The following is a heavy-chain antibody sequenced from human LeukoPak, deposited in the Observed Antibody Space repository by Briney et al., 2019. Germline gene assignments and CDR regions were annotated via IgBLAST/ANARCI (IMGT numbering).Heavy chain of an antibody. V-gene: IGHV4-61*01. CDR3: ARVRPDFWSGYYFDY. CDR2: IYYSGST. CDR1: GGSVSSGSYY. J-gene: IGHJ4*02. D-gene: IGHD3-3*01. Sequence: PSETLSLTCTVSGGSVSSGSYYWSWIRQPPGTGLEWIGYIYYSGSTNYNPSLKSRVTISVDTSKNQFSLKLSSVTAADTAVYYCARVRPDFWSGYYFDYWSQGTLVTVSS.